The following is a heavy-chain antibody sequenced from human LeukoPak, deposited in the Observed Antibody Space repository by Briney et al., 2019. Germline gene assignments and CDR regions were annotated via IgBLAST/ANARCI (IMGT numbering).Heavy chain of an antibody. CDR3: AWGSRSLYFDY. CDR2: MNPNSGNT. CDR1: GYTFTSYD. J-gene: IGHJ4*02. Sequence: ASVKVSCKASGYTFTSYDINWVRQATGQGLEWMGWMNPNSGNTGYAQKFQGRVTLTRNTSITTAYMELSSLRSEDTAMYFCAWGSRSLYFDYWGQGTLVTVSS. D-gene: IGHD1-14*01. V-gene: IGHV1-8*01.